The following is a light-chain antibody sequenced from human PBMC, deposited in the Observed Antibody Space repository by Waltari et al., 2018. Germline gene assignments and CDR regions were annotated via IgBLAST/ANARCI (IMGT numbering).Light chain of an antibody. J-gene: IGKJ1*01. CDR3: QQRTIWSGT. V-gene: IGKV3-11*01. Sequence: QSPATLSLSPGERATLSCRASQSISTYLAWYQQKPGQAPRLLIYDASNRATGIPARFSGSGSGTDFTLTISSLEPEDFAVYYCQQRTIWSGTFGQGTKVEIK. CDR2: DAS. CDR1: QSISTY.